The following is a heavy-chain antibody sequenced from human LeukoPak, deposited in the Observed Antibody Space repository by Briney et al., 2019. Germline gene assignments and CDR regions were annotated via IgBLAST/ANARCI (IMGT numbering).Heavy chain of an antibody. J-gene: IGHJ5*02. CDR1: GFAFSSFG. CDR2: IWYDGTNK. D-gene: IGHD4-17*01. V-gene: IGHV3-33*01. Sequence: GGSLRLSCAASGFAFSSFGMHWVRQAPGKGLEWVAVIWYDGTNKYYADSVKGRFTVSRDNSKNTLYLQMNSLRAEDTAVYYCARATVTRWFDPWGQGTLVTVSS. CDR3: ARATVTRWFDP.